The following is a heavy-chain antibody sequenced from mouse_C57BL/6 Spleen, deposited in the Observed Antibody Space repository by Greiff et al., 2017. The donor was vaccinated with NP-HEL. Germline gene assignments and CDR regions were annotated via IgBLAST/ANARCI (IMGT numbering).Heavy chain of an antibody. CDR2: IYPRSGNT. CDR1: GYTFTSYG. D-gene: IGHD2-2*01. CDR3: ERETYGYEGNRFAY. Sequence: QVQLQQSGAELARPGASVKLSCKASGYTFTSYGISWVKQRTGQGLEWIGEIYPRSGNTYYNEKFKGQATLTADKSSSTAYMELRRLTCGDAAVYFCERETYGYEGNRFAYWGQGTLVTVSA. V-gene: IGHV1-81*01. J-gene: IGHJ3*01.